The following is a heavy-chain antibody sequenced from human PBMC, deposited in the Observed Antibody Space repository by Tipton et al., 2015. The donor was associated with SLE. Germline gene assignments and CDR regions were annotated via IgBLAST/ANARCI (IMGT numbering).Heavy chain of an antibody. Sequence: TLSLTCTVSGGSISSGGYYWRWIRQHPGKGLEWIGCIYDSGSTYYNPSLKSRLTISVDTSKNQFSLKLSSVTAADTAVYYCARDRIAAAGPKGMDVWGQGTTVTVSS. CDR3: ARDRIAAAGPKGMDV. D-gene: IGHD6-13*01. CDR2: IYDSGST. V-gene: IGHV4-31*03. CDR1: GGSISSGGYY. J-gene: IGHJ6*02.